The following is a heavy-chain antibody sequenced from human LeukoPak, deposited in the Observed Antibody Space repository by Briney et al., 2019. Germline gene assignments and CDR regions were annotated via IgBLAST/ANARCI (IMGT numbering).Heavy chain of an antibody. J-gene: IGHJ4*02. V-gene: IGHV3-48*03. CDR2: ISSSGSTI. CDR1: GFTFSSYE. CDR3: AKGGASVTRYVDY. Sequence: PGGSLRLSCAASGFTFSSYEMNWVRQAPGKGLEWVSYISSSGSTIYYADSVKGRFTISRDNAKNLLYLQMDSLRAEDTAVYYCAKGGASVTRYVDYWGQGTLVTVSS. D-gene: IGHD4-17*01.